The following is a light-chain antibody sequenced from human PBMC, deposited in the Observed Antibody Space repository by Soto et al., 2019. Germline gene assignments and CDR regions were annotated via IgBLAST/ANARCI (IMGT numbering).Light chain of an antibody. V-gene: IGLV1-51*01. J-gene: IGLJ3*02. Sequence: QSVLTQPPSVSAAPGQRVTISCSGNSSNIGDNFVSWYRQPPGTAPKLHIYDNHKRPSGIPDRFSGSKSGTSATLGITGLQTGDEADYYCGTWDGSLSVVVFGGGTKVTVL. CDR2: DNH. CDR3: GTWDGSLSVVV. CDR1: SSNIGDNF.